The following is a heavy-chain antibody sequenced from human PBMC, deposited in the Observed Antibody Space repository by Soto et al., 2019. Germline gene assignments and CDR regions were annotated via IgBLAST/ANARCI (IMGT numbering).Heavy chain of an antibody. J-gene: IGHJ5*02. CDR2: IYHSGNT. V-gene: IGHV4-30-2*06. Sequence: SETLSLTCGVSGGSVSSVGYSWSWIRQSPGKGLEWIGHIYHSGNTYYNPSLGSRVTISMDRSNNQFSLQVHSVTAADTAVYYCATATLAYNWLDPWGLGTLVTVS. CDR3: ATATLAYNWLDP. D-gene: IGHD2-21*01. CDR1: GGSVSSVGYS.